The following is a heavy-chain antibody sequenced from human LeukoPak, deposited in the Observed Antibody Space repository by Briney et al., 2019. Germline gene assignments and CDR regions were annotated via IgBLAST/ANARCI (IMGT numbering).Heavy chain of an antibody. J-gene: IGHJ4*02. Sequence: GGSLRLSCAASGFTFSSYAMSWVRQAPGKGLEWVSAISGSGGSTYYADSVKGRFTISRDNSKNTLYLQMNSLRAEDTAVYYCAKAMYLVLDVPVYFDYWGQGTLVTVSS. V-gene: IGHV3-23*01. CDR1: GFTFSSYA. CDR3: AKAMYLVLDVPVYFDY. D-gene: IGHD4/OR15-4a*01. CDR2: ISGSGGST.